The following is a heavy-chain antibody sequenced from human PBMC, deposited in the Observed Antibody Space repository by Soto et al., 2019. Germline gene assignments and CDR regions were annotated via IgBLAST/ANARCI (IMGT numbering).Heavy chain of an antibody. CDR3: ARRYGSAIDY. V-gene: IGHV4-59*08. CDR1: GGTISSWY. J-gene: IGHJ4*02. D-gene: IGHD1-26*01. Sequence: SETLSLTCTVSGGTISSWYWSWIRQPPGKGLEWIGYIYYSGSTNCNPSLKSRVTISVDTSMNQFSLKLSSVTAADTAVYYCARRYGSAIDYWGQGTLVTVSS. CDR2: IYYSGST.